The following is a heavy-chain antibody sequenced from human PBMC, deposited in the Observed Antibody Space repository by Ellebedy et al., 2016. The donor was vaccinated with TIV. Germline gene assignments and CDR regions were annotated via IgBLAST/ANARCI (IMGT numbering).Heavy chain of an antibody. CDR3: ARGNSVRVGLDR. V-gene: IGHV3-53*01. J-gene: IGHJ5*02. D-gene: IGHD3-16*01. Sequence: GGSLRLSXAASGFSVSDNYINWVRQAPGKGLDWVSVIFSGGSTFYANSVRGRFTISRDNSENTLYLQLTSLRAEDTALYYCARGNSVRVGLDRWGQGTLVTVSS. CDR2: IFSGGST. CDR1: GFSVSDNY.